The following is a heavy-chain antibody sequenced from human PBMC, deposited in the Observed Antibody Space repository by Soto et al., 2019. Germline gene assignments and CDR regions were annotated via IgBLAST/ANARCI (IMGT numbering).Heavy chain of an antibody. CDR2: IHYTGST. D-gene: IGHD1-26*01. CDR3: ARHLRVGAGIALDI. V-gene: IGHV4-59*08. CDR1: GGSIRNYY. Sequence: QVQLQESGPGVLKPSETLPLTCTVSGGSIRNYYWSWIRQPPGKGLEWIGYIHYTGSTHSNPSLKSRVRLSVDTSTNLLSLHLSSVTAAATAVYYCARHLRVGAGIALDIWGQGTTVTVAS. J-gene: IGHJ3*02.